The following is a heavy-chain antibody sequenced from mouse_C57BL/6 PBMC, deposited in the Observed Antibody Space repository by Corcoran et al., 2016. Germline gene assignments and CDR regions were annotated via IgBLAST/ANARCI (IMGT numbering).Heavy chain of an antibody. D-gene: IGHD1-1*01. CDR3: ARSPMLRAMDY. CDR1: GYTFTDYY. CDR2: INPNNGGT. J-gene: IGHJ4*01. V-gene: IGHV1-26*01. Sequence: EVQLQQSGPELVKPGASVKISCTASGYTFTDYYMNWVKQSHGKSLEWIGDINPNNGGTSYNQKFKGKATLTVDKSSSTAYMELRSLTSEDSAVYYCARSPMLRAMDYWGQGTSVTVSS.